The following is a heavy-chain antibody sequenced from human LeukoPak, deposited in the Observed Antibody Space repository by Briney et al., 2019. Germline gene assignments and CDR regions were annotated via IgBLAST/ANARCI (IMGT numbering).Heavy chain of an antibody. V-gene: IGHV1-69*05. CDR1: VCTFSIYA. J-gene: IGHJ4*02. CDR3: ARGPELERVDY. D-gene: IGHD1-1*01. Sequence: SVNVSFKSSVCTFSIYAMRWVRQPPGQGLEWMGGIIPIFGTANYAQKFQGRVTITTDESTSTTYMELSSLRSEDTAVYYCARGPELERVDYWGQGTLVTVSS. CDR2: IIPIFGTA.